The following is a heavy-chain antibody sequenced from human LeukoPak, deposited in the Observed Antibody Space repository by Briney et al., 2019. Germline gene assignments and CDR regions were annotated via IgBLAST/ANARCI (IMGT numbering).Heavy chain of an antibody. CDR2: IKSKTDGGTT. Sequence: PGGSLRLSCAASGFTFSNAWMSWVRQAPGKGLEWVGRIKSKTDGGTTDYAAPVKGRFTISRDNAKNSVYLQMNSLRAEDTALYYCARGSGSSWYFYFDYWGQGTLVTVSS. CDR1: GFTFSNAW. CDR3: ARGSGSSWYFYFDY. J-gene: IGHJ4*02. D-gene: IGHD6-13*01. V-gene: IGHV3-15*05.